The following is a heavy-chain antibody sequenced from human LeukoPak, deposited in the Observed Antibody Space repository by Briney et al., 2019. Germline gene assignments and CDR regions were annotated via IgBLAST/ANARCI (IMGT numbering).Heavy chain of an antibody. V-gene: IGHV1-18*01. CDR3: ARRWFEELLPTETDYYYYGMDV. D-gene: IGHD3-10*01. CDR1: GYTFTSYG. J-gene: IGHJ6*02. CDR2: ISAYNGNT. Sequence: ASVKVSCKASGYTFTSYGISWVRQAPGQGLEWMGWISAYNGNTNYAQKLQGRVTMTTDTSTSTAYMELRSLRSDDTAVYYCARRWFEELLPTETDYYYYGMDVWGQGTTVTVSS.